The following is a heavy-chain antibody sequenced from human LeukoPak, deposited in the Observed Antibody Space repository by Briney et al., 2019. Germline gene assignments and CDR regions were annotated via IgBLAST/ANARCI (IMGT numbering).Heavy chain of an antibody. CDR2: IIPTFGTA. CDR3: ARVQLGYCSSTSCYGYDY. CDR1: GGTFSSYA. V-gene: IGHV1-69*06. Sequence: SVKVSCKASGGTFSSYAISWVRQAPGQGLEWMGGIIPTFGTANYAQKFQGRVTITADKSTSTAYMELSSLRSEDTAVYYCARVQLGYCSSTSCYGYDYWGQGTLVTVSS. J-gene: IGHJ4*02. D-gene: IGHD2-2*01.